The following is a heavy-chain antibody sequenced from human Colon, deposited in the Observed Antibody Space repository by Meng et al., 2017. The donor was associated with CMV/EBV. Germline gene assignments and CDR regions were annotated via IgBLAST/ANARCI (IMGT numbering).Heavy chain of an antibody. Sequence: SETLSLTCRVSGASISTTEWWSWVRQTPERGLEWIGEIHYSGKTNYNPSLESRVTISVDKSENRFSLHLTSETAADTAVYYCARGSGGGFPFDPWGQGTLVTVSS. V-gene: IGHV4-4*02. CDR2: IHYSGKT. J-gene: IGHJ5*02. CDR3: ARGSGGGFPFDP. D-gene: IGHD2-15*01. CDR1: GASISTTEW.